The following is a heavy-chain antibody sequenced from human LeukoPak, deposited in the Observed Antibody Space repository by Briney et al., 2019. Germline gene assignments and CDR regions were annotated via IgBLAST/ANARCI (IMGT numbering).Heavy chain of an antibody. CDR2: ISAYNGNT. V-gene: IGHV1-18*01. Sequence: GASVKVSCETSGYTFINYGISWVRQAPGQGPEWMGWISAYNGNTNYAQKLQGRVTMTTDTSTSTAYMELRSLRSDDTAVYYCARDLYDFWSGYLFDYWGQGTLVTVSS. J-gene: IGHJ4*02. CDR3: ARDLYDFWSGYLFDY. D-gene: IGHD3-3*01. CDR1: GYTFINYG.